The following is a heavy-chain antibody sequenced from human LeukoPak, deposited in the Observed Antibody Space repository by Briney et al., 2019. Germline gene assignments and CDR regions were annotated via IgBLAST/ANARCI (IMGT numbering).Heavy chain of an antibody. CDR3: ARGAHKRDDYGGFFDY. J-gene: IGHJ4*02. CDR1: GFTFSRYS. D-gene: IGHD4-23*01. V-gene: IGHV3-21*01. Sequence: GGSLRLSCAASGFTFSRYSMNWVRQAPGKGLEWVSSISISSSYIYYADSVKGRFTISRDISKNTLYLQMDSLRAEDTAVYYCARGAHKRDDYGGFFDYWGQGTLVTVSS. CDR2: ISISSSYI.